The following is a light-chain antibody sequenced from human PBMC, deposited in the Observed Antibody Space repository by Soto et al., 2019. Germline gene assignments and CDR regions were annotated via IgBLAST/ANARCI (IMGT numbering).Light chain of an antibody. J-gene: IGLJ3*02. V-gene: IGLV1-47*01. CDR2: RYN. CDR3: AAWDDSLSGPWV. CDR1: SSNIGSNY. Sequence: QSVLTQPPSASGTPGQRVTISCSGSSSNIGSNYVYWYQQLPGTAPKLLIYRYNQRPSGVPDRFSGSKSGTSASLAISGLRSEDEADYYCAAWDDSLSGPWVFGGGTQLTVL.